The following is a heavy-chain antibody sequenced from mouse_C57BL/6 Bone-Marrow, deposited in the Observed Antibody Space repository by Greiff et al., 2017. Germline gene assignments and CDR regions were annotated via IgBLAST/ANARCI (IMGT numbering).Heavy chain of an antibody. CDR1: GFSLTSYG. CDR2: IWSGGST. CDR3: ARLRYPHYYAMDY. D-gene: IGHD1-1*01. J-gene: IGHJ4*01. V-gene: IGHV2-2*01. Sequence: QVQLKESGPGLVQPSQSLSITCTVSGFSLTSYGVHWVRQSPGKGLEWLGVIWSGGSTDYNAAFISRLSISKDNSKSQVFFKMNSLQADDTAIYYCARLRYPHYYAMDYWGQGTSVTVSS.